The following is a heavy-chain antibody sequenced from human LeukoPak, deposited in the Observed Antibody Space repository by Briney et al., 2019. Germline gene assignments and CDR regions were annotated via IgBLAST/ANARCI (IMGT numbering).Heavy chain of an antibody. CDR2: ISGSGGRT. CDR1: GFTFSIYA. V-gene: IGHV3-23*01. CDR3: ARDPTAVAINTYG. D-gene: IGHD6-13*01. J-gene: IGHJ4*02. Sequence: PGESLTLSCAASGFTFSIYAMSWVRHAPGKGLEWVSAISGSGGRTYYPHSVKGRFTISRDNSKNPLYLQMNNLRAEDTAVYYCARDPTAVAINTYGWGQGTLVTVSS.